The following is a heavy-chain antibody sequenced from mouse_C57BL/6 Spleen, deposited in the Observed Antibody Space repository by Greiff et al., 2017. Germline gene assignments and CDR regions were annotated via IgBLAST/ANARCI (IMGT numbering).Heavy chain of an antibody. Sequence: EVKLQQSGPVLVKPGASVKMSCKASGYTFTDYYMNWVKQSHGKSLEWIGVINPYNGGTSYNQKLKGKATLTVEKSSSPAYMELNSLTSEDSAVYSCARNWDGRTKGYFDVWGTGTTVTVSS. D-gene: IGHD1-1*01. CDR1: GYTFTDYY. CDR2: INPYNGGT. CDR3: ARNWDGRTKGYFDV. J-gene: IGHJ1*03. V-gene: IGHV1-19*01.